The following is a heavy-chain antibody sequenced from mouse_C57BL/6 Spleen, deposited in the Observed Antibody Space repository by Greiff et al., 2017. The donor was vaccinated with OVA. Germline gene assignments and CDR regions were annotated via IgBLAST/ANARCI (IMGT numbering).Heavy chain of an antibody. CDR1: GFTIKTTY. Sequence: VQLKQSVAELVRPGASVKLSCTASGFTIKTTYMHWVQQRPEQGLEWIGRIGPANGNSKYAPKFQGKANIPADTSSNTAYLQLSSLTSEDTAIYYCASYSSGFAYWGQGTLVTVSA. J-gene: IGHJ3*01. CDR3: ASYSSGFAY. D-gene: IGHD3-2*02. CDR2: IGPANGNS. V-gene: IGHV14-3*01.